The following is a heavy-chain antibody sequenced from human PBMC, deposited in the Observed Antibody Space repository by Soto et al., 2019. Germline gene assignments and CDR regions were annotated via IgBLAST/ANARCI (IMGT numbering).Heavy chain of an antibody. J-gene: IGHJ6*03. CDR1: GFTFSSYS. D-gene: IGHD5-12*01. V-gene: IGHV3-21*01. Sequence: GGSLRLSCAASGFTFSSYSMNWVRQAPGKGLEWVSSISSSSSYIYYADSVKGRFTISRDNAKNSLYLQMNGLRAEDTAVCYCARVGEDIVATRAYYYYYYMDVWGKGTTVTVSS. CDR3: ARVGEDIVATRAYYYYYYMDV. CDR2: ISSSSSYI.